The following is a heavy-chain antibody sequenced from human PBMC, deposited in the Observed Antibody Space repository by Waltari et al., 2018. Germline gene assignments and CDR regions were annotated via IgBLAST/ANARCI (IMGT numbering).Heavy chain of an antibody. J-gene: IGHJ4*02. V-gene: IGHV4-39*07. CDR3: ARITIFGVVIDY. CDR1: GGSISSSSYY. Sequence: QLQLQESGPGLVKPSETLSLPCTVSGGSISSSSYYWGWIRQPPGKGLEWIGSIYYSGSTYYNPSLKSRVTISVDTSKNQFSLKLSSVTAADTAVYYCARITIFGVVIDYWGQGTLVTVSS. D-gene: IGHD3-3*01. CDR2: IYYSGST.